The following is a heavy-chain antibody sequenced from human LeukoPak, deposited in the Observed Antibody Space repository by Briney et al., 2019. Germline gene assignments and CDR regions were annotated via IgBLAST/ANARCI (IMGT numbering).Heavy chain of an antibody. V-gene: IGHV4-31*03. D-gene: IGHD4-17*01. CDR3: ARDGGYGDYGGIDY. J-gene: IGHJ4*02. Sequence: ASETLSLTCTVSGGSISSGGYYWSWIRQHPGKGLEWIGYIYYSGSTYYNPSLKSRVTISVDTSKNQFSLKLSSVTAADTAVYYCARDGGYGDYGGIDYWGQGTLVTVSS. CDR2: IYYSGST. CDR1: GGSISSGGYY.